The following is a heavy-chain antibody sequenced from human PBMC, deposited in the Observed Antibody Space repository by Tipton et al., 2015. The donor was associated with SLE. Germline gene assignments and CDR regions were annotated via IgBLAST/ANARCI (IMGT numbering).Heavy chain of an antibody. CDR1: GYSVTSGYY. D-gene: IGHD3-3*01. Sequence: TLSLTCDVSGYSVTSGYYWSWIRQSPGKELELIGGISHSGSTNYNPSLKNRVTISLDTSNKGFSLELTSMTAADTAVYYCARGVMGFWSYYYMDVWGKGTTVTVSS. V-gene: IGHV4-38-2*01. CDR3: ARGVMGFWSYYYMDV. J-gene: IGHJ6*03. CDR2: ISHSGST.